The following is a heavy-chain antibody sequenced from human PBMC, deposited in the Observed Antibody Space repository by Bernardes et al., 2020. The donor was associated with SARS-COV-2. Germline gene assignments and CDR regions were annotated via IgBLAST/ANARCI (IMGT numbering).Heavy chain of an antibody. V-gene: IGHV3-23*01. CDR1: GFAFSDTA. D-gene: IGHD4-4*01. J-gene: IGHJ4*02. Sequence: GGSLRLSRAASGFAFSDTAMTWVRQVPGKGLEWVSAISASGKSTYYGDSVKGRFIISRDNSKNTVSLQMNSLRAGDTAVYYCAKTVSFDSWGQGTLVTVSS. CDR3: AKTVSFDS. CDR2: ISASGKST.